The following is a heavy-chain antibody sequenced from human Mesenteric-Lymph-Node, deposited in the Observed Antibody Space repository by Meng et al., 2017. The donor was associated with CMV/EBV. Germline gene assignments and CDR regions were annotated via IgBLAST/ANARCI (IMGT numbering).Heavy chain of an antibody. CDR1: GGSISSSSYY. CDR2: IYYSGST. CDR3: ARDWVEPNYGMDV. D-gene: IGHD1-1*01. Sequence: SETLSLTCTVSGGSISSSSYYWGWIRQPPGKGLEWIGSIYYSGSTYYNPSLKSRVTISVDTSKNQFSLKLSSVTAADTAVYYWARDWVEPNYGMDVWGQGTTVTVSS. V-gene: IGHV4-39*07. J-gene: IGHJ6*02.